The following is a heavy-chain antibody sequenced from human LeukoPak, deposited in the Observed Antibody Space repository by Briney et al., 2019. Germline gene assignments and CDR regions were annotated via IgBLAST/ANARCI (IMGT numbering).Heavy chain of an antibody. CDR1: GGSISSYY. V-gene: IGHV4-59*08. CDR2: IYYNGST. Sequence: SETLSLTCTVSGGSISSYYWSWIRQPPGKGLEWIGYIYYNGSTNYNPSLKSRVTISVDTSKNQFSLRLSSVTAADTAVYYCARRGDQFDYWGQGTLVTVSS. CDR3: ARRGDQFDY. J-gene: IGHJ4*02. D-gene: IGHD3-16*01.